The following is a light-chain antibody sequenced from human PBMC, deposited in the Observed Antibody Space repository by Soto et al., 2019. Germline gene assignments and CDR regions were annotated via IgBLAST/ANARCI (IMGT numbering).Light chain of an antibody. CDR2: GAY. CDR1: QSVSTN. CDR3: QQFNKWPRT. V-gene: IGKV3-15*01. J-gene: IGKJ1*01. Sequence: VMTQSPATLCVSPGERATLSCGASQSVSTNLAWYQQRPGQAPRLIISGAYTRATGIPARFSGSGSGTEFTLTISSLQSEDFAIYYCQQFNKWPRTFGQGTKVDIK.